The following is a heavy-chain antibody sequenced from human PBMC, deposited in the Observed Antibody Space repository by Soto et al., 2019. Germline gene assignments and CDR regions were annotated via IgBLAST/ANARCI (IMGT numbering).Heavy chain of an antibody. CDR3: AKDQEGSGSHWLGYNYYGMDV. D-gene: IGHD3-10*01. CDR1: GFTISDYY. CDR2: TSSVGTTT. Sequence: LRLSCEASGFTISDYYMSWIRQAPGKGLEWVSYTSSVGTTTYYADSVKGRFSISMDNAKNSLYLQMNSLRAEDTAVYFCAKDQEGSGSHWLGYNYYGMDVWGQGTTVTVSS. V-gene: IGHV3-11*01. J-gene: IGHJ6*02.